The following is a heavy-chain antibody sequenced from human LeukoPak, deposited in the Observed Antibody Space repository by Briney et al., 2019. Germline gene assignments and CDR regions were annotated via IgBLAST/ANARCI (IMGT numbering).Heavy chain of an antibody. CDR3: AREQLHSGRFDY. Sequence: SETLSLTCTVSGGSISYFYWSWIRQSPGKGLQWIGYVHNSGSTNYNPSFASQLSISLDTSKQQFSLRLSYATAADTAVYYCAREQLHSGRFDYWGQGILVTVSS. V-gene: IGHV4-59*01. CDR2: VHNSGST. CDR1: GGSISYFY. J-gene: IGHJ4*02. D-gene: IGHD1-26*01.